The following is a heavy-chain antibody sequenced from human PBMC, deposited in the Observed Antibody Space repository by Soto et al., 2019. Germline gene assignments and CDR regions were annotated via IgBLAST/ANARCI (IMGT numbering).Heavy chain of an antibody. CDR1: GYTFTSYG. J-gene: IGHJ3*02. D-gene: IGHD3-22*01. V-gene: IGHV1-18*01. Sequence: ASVKVSCKASGYTFTSYGISWVRQAPGQGLEWMGWVSAYNGNTNYAQKLQGRVTMTTDTSTSTAYMELRSLRSDDTAVYYCARGGDYYDSSEADPFDIWGQGTMVTVSS. CDR3: ARGGDYYDSSEADPFDI. CDR2: VSAYNGNT.